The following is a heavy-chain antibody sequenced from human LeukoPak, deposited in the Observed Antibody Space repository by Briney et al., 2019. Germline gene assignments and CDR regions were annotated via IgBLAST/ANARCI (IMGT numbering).Heavy chain of an antibody. D-gene: IGHD5-12*01. CDR3: ARVRVATIIFDY. Sequence: PSETLSLTCTVSGGSISSYCWSWIRQPPGKGLEWIGYIYYTGSTNYNPSLKSRVTISLDTSKNQFSLKLNSVTAADTAVYYCARVRVATIIFDYWGQGTLVTVSS. CDR1: GGSISSYC. V-gene: IGHV4-59*01. CDR2: IYYTGST. J-gene: IGHJ4*02.